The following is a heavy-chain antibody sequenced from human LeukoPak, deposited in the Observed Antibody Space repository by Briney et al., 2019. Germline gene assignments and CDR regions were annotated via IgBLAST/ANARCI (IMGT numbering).Heavy chain of an antibody. V-gene: IGHV1-69*13. CDR3: ARDLVPLSNYDILTGHNWFDP. Sequence: SVKVSCKASGGTFSSYAINWVRQAPGQGLEWMGGIIPIFGTANYAQKFQGRVTITADESTSTAYMELSSLRSEDTAVYYCARDLVPLSNYDILTGHNWFDPWGQGTLVTVSS. CDR1: GGTFSSYA. D-gene: IGHD3-9*01. CDR2: IIPIFGTA. J-gene: IGHJ5*02.